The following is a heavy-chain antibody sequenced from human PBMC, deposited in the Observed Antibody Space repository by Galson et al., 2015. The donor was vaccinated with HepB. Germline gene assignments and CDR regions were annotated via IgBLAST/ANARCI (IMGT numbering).Heavy chain of an antibody. J-gene: IGHJ4*02. D-gene: IGHD6-19*01. V-gene: IGHV1-69*04. Sequence: SVKVSCKASGGTFSSSAISWVRQAPGQGLEWMGRIFPIPGVADYTQKFQGRVTITADKFTIADKFTTLFSLTLTSVTPADTALYFCARVAYPGSSGWLDLWGQGALVTVSS. CDR1: GGTFSSSA. CDR3: TALYFCARVAYPGSSGWLDL. CDR2: IFPIPGVA.